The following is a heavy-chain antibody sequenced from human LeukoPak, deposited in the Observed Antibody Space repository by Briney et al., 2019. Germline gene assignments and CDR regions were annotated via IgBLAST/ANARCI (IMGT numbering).Heavy chain of an antibody. V-gene: IGHV3-20*04. J-gene: IGHJ4*02. CDR2: INWNGGIT. D-gene: IGHD3-10*01. CDR1: GFTFSSYG. CDR3: ARVGTSGGEPGSLDY. Sequence: GGTLRLSCAASGFTFSSYGMSWVRQVPGKGLEWVSGINWNGGITVYVDSVKGRFTVSRDNAKNSLHLQMNSLRAEDTALYYCARVGTSGGEPGSLDYWGQGTLVTVSS.